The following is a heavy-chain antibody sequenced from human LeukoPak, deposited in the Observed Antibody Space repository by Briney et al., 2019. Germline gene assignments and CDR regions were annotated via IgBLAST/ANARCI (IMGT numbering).Heavy chain of an antibody. V-gene: IGHV5-51*01. CDR1: GYSFTSYW. J-gene: IGHJ4*02. CDR2: IYPGDSDT. Sequence: KGGESLKISCKGSGYSFTSYWIGWVRQMPGKGLEWMGIIYPGDSDTRYSPSFQGQVTISADKSISTAYLQWSSLKASDTAMYYCPRLELYYYGSGSYPPPDYWGQGTLVTVSS. CDR3: PRLELYYYGSGSYPPPDY. D-gene: IGHD3-10*01.